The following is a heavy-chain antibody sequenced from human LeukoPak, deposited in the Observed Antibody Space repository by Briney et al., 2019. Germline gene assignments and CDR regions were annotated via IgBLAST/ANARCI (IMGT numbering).Heavy chain of an antibody. CDR2: ISYDGSNK. V-gene: IGHV3-30*18. D-gene: IGHD5-18*01. CDR1: GFTFSSYG. J-gene: IGHJ4*02. Sequence: PGGSLRLSCAASGFTFSSYGMHWVRQAPGKGLECVAVISYDGSNKYYADSVKGRFTISRDNSKNTLYLQMSSLRAEDTAVYYCAKQYSYLYYFDYWGQGTLVTVSS. CDR3: AKQYSYLYYFDY.